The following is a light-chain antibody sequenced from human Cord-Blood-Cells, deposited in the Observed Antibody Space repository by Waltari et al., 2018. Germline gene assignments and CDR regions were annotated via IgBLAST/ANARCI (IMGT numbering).Light chain of an antibody. CDR2: LGS. Sequence: IVMTHAAPPLLVTPGMPVSIPCTSTQSILHSNVYNYSDGYMQKPGQSPQLLIYLGSNRASGVPDRFSGSGSGTDFTLKISRVDAEDVGVYYCIQALQTPYSFGQGTKLEIK. CDR1: QSILHSNVYNY. V-gene: IGKV2-28*01. J-gene: IGKJ2*03. CDR3: IQALQTPYS.